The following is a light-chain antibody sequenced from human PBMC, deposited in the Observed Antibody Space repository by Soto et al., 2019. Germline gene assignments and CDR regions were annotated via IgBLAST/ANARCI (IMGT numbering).Light chain of an antibody. CDR1: QNITSY. CDR3: QQCYSTLMYT. V-gene: IGKV1-39*01. J-gene: IGKJ2*01. Sequence: IQMTQSPSSLSASVGDRVTITCRASQNITSYINWYQQKPGKTPKLLIYAASRLESGVPSRVSGSGSGTDFALTIISLQPEDFATYYCQQCYSTLMYTFGQRTKLEI. CDR2: AAS.